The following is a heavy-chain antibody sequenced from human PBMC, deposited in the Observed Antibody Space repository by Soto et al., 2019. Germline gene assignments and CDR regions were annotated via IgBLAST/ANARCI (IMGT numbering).Heavy chain of an antibody. J-gene: IGHJ6*02. Sequence: GESLKISCKGSGYSFTSYWIGWVRQMPGKGLEWMGIIYPGDSDTRYSPSFQGQVTISADKSISTAYLQWSSLKASDAAMYYCARLSRDFYYYYGMDVWGQGTTVTVSS. CDR1: GYSFTSYW. CDR3: ARLSRDFYYYYGMDV. CDR2: IYPGDSDT. V-gene: IGHV5-51*01.